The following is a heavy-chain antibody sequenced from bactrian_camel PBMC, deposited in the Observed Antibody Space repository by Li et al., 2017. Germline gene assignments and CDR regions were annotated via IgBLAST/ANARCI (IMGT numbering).Heavy chain of an antibody. CDR1: VAVGSMFY. D-gene: IGHD5*01. Sequence: LRLSCEASVAVGSMFYMGWFRQAPGKEREGVAAIWPGDTRKYYADSVKGRFTISQDHPKNTVYLQMNNLKPEDTAMYYCATAQGYIDPWFPRANYNYWGQGTQVTVS. V-gene: IGHV3S28*01. CDR3: ATAQGYIDPWFPRANYNY. CDR2: IWPGDTRK. J-gene: IGHJ4*01.